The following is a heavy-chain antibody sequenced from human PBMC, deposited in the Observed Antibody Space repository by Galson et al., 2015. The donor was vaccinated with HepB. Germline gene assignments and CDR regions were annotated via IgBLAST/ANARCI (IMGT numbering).Heavy chain of an antibody. CDR1: GFTVSSNY. D-gene: IGHD3-3*01. CDR3: ARGSPYYDFRSGYYYYFDH. CDR2: IYSGGSI. J-gene: IGHJ4*02. V-gene: IGHV3-53*01. Sequence: SLRLSCAASGFTVSSNYMSWVRQAPGKGLEWVSIIYSGGSIYYADSVKGRFTISRDNSNNTLYLQMNSLRAEDTAVYYCARGSPYYDFRSGYYYYFDHWGQGTLVTVSS.